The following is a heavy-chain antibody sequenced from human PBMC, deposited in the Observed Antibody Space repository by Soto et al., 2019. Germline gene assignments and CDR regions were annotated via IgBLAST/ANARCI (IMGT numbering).Heavy chain of an antibody. J-gene: IGHJ5*02. V-gene: IGHV3-21*01. CDR3: AREELPPGTSFNIWFDP. CDR2: ISGSSTYI. D-gene: IGHD1-1*01. Sequence: GGSLRLSCVGSGFTFSNYKRNWVRQAPGQGLEWVSSISGSSTYIYYADSVRGRFTISRDNAKNSVHLQMNSLRVEDTAVYFCAREELPPGTSFNIWFDPWGQGTMVTVYS. CDR1: GFTFSNYK.